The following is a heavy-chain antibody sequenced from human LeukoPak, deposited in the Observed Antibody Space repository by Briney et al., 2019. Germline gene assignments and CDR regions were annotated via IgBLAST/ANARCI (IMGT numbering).Heavy chain of an antibody. J-gene: IGHJ3*02. D-gene: IGHD1-26*01. CDR1: GGTFSSYA. Sequence: ASVKVSCKASGGTFSSYAISRVRQAPGQGLEWMGGIIPIFGTANYAQKFQGRVTITTDESTSTAYMELSSLRSEDTAVYYCARESLTTGGSYFGSAFDIWGQGTMVTVSS. CDR3: ARESLTTGGSYFGSAFDI. CDR2: IIPIFGTA. V-gene: IGHV1-69*05.